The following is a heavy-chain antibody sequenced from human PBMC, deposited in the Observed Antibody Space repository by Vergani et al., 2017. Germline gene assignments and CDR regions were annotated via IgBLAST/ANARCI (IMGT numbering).Heavy chain of an antibody. J-gene: IGHJ4*02. D-gene: IGHD3-22*01. CDR3: ARERDYYDSSGYIDY. V-gene: IGHV4-31*03. CDR1: GGSISRGGYY. CDR2: IYYSGST. Sequence: QVQLPESGPGLVKPSQTLSLTCTVSGGSISRGGYYWSWIRQHPGKGLEWIGYIYYSGSTYYNPSLKSRVTISVDTSKNQFSLKLSSVTAADTAVYYCARERDYYDSSGYIDYWGQGTLVTVSS.